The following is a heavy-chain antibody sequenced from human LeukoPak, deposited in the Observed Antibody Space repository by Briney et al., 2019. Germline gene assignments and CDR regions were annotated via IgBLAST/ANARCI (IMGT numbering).Heavy chain of an antibody. V-gene: IGHV4-38-2*01. CDR2: IGHSGST. CDR3: ARLNTGVLSSRTNNWFDP. J-gene: IGHJ5*02. CDR1: GYSISSGYF. D-gene: IGHD6-13*01. Sequence: SETLSLTCAVSGYSISSGYFWSWIRQPPGKGLEWIGGIGHSGSTYYNPSLKSRITISTDTSKNRFSLKLSSVTAADTAMYYCARLNTGVLSSRTNNWFDPWGQGTLVTVSS.